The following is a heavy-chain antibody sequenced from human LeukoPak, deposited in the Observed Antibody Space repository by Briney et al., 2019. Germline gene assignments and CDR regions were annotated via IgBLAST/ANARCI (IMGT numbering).Heavy chain of an antibody. V-gene: IGHV1-2*02. J-gene: IGHJ4*02. CDR3: APTSVSYFDY. CDR1: GYTFTDYY. Sequence: ASVKVSCKASGYTFTDYYMHWVRQAPGQGLEWMGWINPNSGDTNYAQEFQGRVTMTRDTSISTAYMELSRLRSDDTAVYYCAPTSVSYFDYWGQGTLVTVSS. CDR2: INPNSGDT. D-gene: IGHD2-2*01.